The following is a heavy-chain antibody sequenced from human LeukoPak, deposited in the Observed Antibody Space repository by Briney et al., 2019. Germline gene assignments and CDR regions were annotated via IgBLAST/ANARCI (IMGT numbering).Heavy chain of an antibody. CDR2: ISDSGITT. Sequence: GGSLRLSCAASGFIFSSYAMSWVRQAPGKGLEWVAAISDSGITTYYADSVKGRFTISRDNSRNTLYLQMNSLRAEDTAVYYCAREDQNCTNGVCYSYNWFDPWGQGTLVTVSS. J-gene: IGHJ5*02. CDR3: AREDQNCTNGVCYSYNWFDP. CDR1: GFIFSSYA. V-gene: IGHV3-23*01. D-gene: IGHD2-8*01.